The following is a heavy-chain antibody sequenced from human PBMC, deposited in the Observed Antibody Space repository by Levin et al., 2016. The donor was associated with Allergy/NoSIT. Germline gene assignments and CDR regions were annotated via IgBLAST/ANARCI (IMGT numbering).Heavy chain of an antibody. Sequence: GESLKISCAASGFTFSSHGMHWVRQAPGKGLEWVAVISYDGSKKYHADSVKGRFTISRDNSKNTLYLQMNSPRVEDTAVYYCAKAVDYFYYGMDVWGQGTTVTVSS. J-gene: IGHJ6*02. CDR2: ISYDGSKK. V-gene: IGHV3-30*18. CDR3: AKAVDYFYYGMDV. CDR1: GFTFSSHG.